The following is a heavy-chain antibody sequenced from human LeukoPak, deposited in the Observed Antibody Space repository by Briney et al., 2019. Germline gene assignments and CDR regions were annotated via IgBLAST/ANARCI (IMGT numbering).Heavy chain of an antibody. Sequence: SETLSLTCTVPGDSTSSYYWSWIRQPPGKGLEWIGYIYYSGSINYNPSLKSRVTISVDTSKNQFSLKLSSVTAADTAVYYCARDLHCSGGSCRDYWGQGTLVTVSS. CDR3: ARDLHCSGGSCRDY. J-gene: IGHJ4*02. V-gene: IGHV4-59*01. CDR2: IYYSGSI. D-gene: IGHD2-15*01. CDR1: GDSTSSYY.